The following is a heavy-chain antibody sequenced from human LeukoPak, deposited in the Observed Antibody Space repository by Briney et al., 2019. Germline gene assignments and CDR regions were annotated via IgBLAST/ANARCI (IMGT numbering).Heavy chain of an antibody. CDR1: GFTVSSYS. D-gene: IGHD2-15*01. J-gene: IGHJ3*02. Sequence: GWSLRLSCAASGFTVSSYSMNWVRQAPGKGLEWVSSISSSSSYIYYADSVKGRFTISRDNAKNSLYLQMNSLRAEDTAVYYCARGYSRAAFDIWGQGTMVTVSS. V-gene: IGHV3-21*01. CDR2: ISSSSSYI. CDR3: ARGYSRAAFDI.